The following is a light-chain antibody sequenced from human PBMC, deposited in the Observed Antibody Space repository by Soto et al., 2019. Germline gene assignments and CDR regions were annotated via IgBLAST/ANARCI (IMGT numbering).Light chain of an antibody. CDR2: GAT. CDR3: QQANSFPPIT. V-gene: IGKV1D-12*01. Sequence: DIQMTQSPSSVSASVGDRVTITCRASQGIHSWLAWYQQKPGKAPKLLIYGATTLQNGVPSRFSGSGSGTDFTLTISNLQAEYFATYYCQQANSFPPITVGQGTRLDIK. J-gene: IGKJ5*01. CDR1: QGIHSW.